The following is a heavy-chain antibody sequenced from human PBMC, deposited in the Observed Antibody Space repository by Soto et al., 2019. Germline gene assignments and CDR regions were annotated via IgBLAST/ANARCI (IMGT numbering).Heavy chain of an antibody. J-gene: IGHJ4*02. CDR1: GASITSQY. D-gene: IGHD4-4*01. CDR3: ARGSDYSKVGY. V-gene: IGHV4-59*11. CDR2: IYNGGNN. Sequence: QVQLQESGPGLVKPSETLSLTCSVSGASITSQYWSWIRQPPGQGLEWIGHIYNGGNNNYNPSLKGRVTMSPDTSKIQVSLKLTSVTAADTAVYYCARGSDYSKVGYWGQGTLVTVSS.